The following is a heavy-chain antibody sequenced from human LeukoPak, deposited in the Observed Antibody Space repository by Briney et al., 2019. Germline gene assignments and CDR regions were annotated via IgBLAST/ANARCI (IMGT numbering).Heavy chain of an antibody. J-gene: IGHJ4*02. CDR1: GGSIYSSSYY. CDR3: SSSDYVYYFDY. D-gene: IGHD4/OR15-4a*01. CDR2: IYYSGST. V-gene: IGHV4-39*01. Sequence: SETLSLTCTVSGGSIYSSSYYWGWLRQPPGKGLEWIGSIYYSGSTYYNPSLKSRVTISVDTSKNQFSLKLSSLTAADTAVYYCSSSDYVYYFDYWGQGTLVTVSS.